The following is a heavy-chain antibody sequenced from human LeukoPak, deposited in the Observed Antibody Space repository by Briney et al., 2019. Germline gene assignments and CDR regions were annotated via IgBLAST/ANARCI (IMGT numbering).Heavy chain of an antibody. D-gene: IGHD3-10*01. J-gene: IGHJ4*02. CDR3: ARKFLGSRGYYFDY. CDR2: IRYSGST. CDR1: GGSISNYY. V-gene: IGHV4-59*01. Sequence: PSETLSLTCTVSGGSISNYYWSWIRQPPGKGLEWIGHIRYSGSTNYNPSLKSRVTISVDTSKNQFSLKLSSVTAADTAVYYCARKFLGSRGYYFDYWGQGTLVTVSS.